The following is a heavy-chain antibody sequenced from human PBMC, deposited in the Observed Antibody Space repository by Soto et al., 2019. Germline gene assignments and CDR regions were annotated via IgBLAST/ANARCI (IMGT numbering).Heavy chain of an antibody. Sequence: PSGTLSLTCSVSGGSISSGYYYWGWIPQPPGKGVEWIGNIDDSGNTYYNPSLMSRLIISIDTSLQKFSLRVGAVTVAASAVYYCASSSLYGMDVWGQGTTVTVSS. CDR2: IDDSGNT. J-gene: IGHJ6*02. CDR3: ASSSLYGMDV. CDR1: GGSISSGYYY. V-gene: IGHV4-30-4*01.